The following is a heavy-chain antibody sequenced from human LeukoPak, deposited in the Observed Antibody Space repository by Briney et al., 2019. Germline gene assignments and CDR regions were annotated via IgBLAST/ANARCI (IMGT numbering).Heavy chain of an antibody. CDR2: IIPIIATA. J-gene: IGHJ6*02. V-gene: IGHV1-69*13. CDR1: GGTFSSYA. D-gene: IGHD3-3*01. CDR3: ARDLHVVFLEWLGGPRTNYYYGMDV. Sequence: GASVKVSCKASGGTFSSYAISWVRQAPGQELEWMGGIIPIIATANYAQKFQGRVTITADESTSTAYMELSSLRSEDTAVYYCARDLHVVFLEWLGGPRTNYYYGMDVWGQGTTVTVSS.